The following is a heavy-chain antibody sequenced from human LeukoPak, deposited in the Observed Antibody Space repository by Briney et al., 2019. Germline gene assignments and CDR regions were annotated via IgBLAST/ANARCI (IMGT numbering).Heavy chain of an antibody. V-gene: IGHV4-31*03. J-gene: IGHJ4*02. CDR3: ARTPRDGDFSYYFDY. CDR1: GDSISNGDYY. Sequence: PSQTLSLTCSVSGDSISNGDYYWSWIRLHPGKGLEWIGYIYYSGSTYYNPSLKSRVTISVDMSKNQFSLKLSSVTAADTAVYYCARTPRDGDFSYYFDYWGQGTLVTVSS. D-gene: IGHD4-17*01. CDR2: IYYSGST.